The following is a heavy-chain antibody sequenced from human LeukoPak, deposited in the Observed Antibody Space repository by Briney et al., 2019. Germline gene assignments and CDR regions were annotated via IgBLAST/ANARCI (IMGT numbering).Heavy chain of an antibody. J-gene: IGHJ1*01. Sequence: GGSLRLSCAASGFTFSSYAMHWVRQAPGKGLEWVAVISYDGSNKYYADSVKGRFTISRDNSKNTLYLQMNSLRAEDTAVYYCATYNSRNAREFQSWGQGTLVTVSS. D-gene: IGHD3-22*01. CDR2: ISYDGSNK. CDR1: GFTFSSYA. V-gene: IGHV3-30-3*01. CDR3: ATYNSRNAREFQS.